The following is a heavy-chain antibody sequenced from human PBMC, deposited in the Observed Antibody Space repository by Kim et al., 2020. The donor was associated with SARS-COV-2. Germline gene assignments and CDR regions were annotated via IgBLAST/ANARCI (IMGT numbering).Heavy chain of an antibody. Sequence: PSFQGHVTISADKSSSTAYLQWSSLKASDTAMYYCARHPLGYSSSSLIDYWGQGTLVTVSS. CDR3: ARHPLGYSSSSLIDY. D-gene: IGHD6-6*01. V-gene: IGHV5-10-1*01. J-gene: IGHJ4*02.